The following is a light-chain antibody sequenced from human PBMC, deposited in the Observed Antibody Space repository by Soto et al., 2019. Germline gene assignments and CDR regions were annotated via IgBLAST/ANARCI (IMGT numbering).Light chain of an antibody. V-gene: IGKV3-15*01. CDR1: QSVSTN. CDR2: GAS. J-gene: IGKJ1*01. Sequence: EIVMTQPPATLSVSPGERATLSCRASQSVSTNLAWYQQKPGQAPRLLIFGASTRAAGIPARFSGSGSGTDFTLTISSLQSEDFAVYYCQHYDDWPPWTVGQGTKVEIK. CDR3: QHYDDWPPWT.